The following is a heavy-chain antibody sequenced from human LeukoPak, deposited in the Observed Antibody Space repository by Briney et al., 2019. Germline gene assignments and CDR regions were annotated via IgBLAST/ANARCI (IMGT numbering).Heavy chain of an antibody. J-gene: IGHJ4*02. CDR3: ARDHGGVATICPVY. CDR2: ISNSGSTI. Sequence: GGSLRLSCAASGFTFSTYEMNWVRQAPGKGLEWVSYISNSGSTIYYADSVKGRFTISRDNAKNSLYLQMNSLRDEDTAVYYCARDHGGVATICPVYWGQGTLVTVSS. V-gene: IGHV3-48*03. D-gene: IGHD5-12*01. CDR1: GFTFSTYE.